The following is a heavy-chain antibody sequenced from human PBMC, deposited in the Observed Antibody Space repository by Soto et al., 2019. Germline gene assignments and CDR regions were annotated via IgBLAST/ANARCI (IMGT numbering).Heavy chain of an antibody. D-gene: IGHD3-10*01. CDR3: ASATSITMVRGVIS. V-gene: IGHV3-30-3*01. Sequence: GGSLRLSCAASGFTFGSYAMHWVRQAPGKGLEWVAVISYDGSNKYYADSVKGRFTISRDNAKNTLYLQMNSLRAEDTAVYYCASATSITMVRGVISWGQGTLATSPQ. CDR1: GFTFGSYA. J-gene: IGHJ4*02. CDR2: ISYDGSNK.